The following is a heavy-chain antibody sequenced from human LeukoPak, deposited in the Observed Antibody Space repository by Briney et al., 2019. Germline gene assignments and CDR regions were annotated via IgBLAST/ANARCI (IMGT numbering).Heavy chain of an antibody. J-gene: IGHJ4*02. Sequence: GPSVRVSCKPSGYTFTHYGISWVRQAPGQGLEWMGWISAYNGNTNYPQTLHGRVTRTTDTSTSTAYMELRSLTSDDTHVCHCARVGNDGSGSFHYWGQGTLVTVSS. D-gene: IGHD3-10*01. CDR1: GYTFTHYG. CDR2: ISAYNGNT. V-gene: IGHV1-18*01. CDR3: ARVGNDGSGSFHY.